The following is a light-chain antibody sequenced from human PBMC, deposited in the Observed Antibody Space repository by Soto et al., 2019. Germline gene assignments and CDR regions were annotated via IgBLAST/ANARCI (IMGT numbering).Light chain of an antibody. V-gene: IGKV3-20*01. CDR3: QQYDGSPPYT. Sequence: VLTQSPGTLSLSPGERAAISCRASQSISSSYLAWYQLKPGQAPRLLIYGTSSRATGIPHRFSGSGSGTDFTLTISRLEPEDCGVYYCQQYDGSPPYTFGQGTRLEIK. CDR2: GTS. CDR1: QSISSSY. J-gene: IGKJ2*01.